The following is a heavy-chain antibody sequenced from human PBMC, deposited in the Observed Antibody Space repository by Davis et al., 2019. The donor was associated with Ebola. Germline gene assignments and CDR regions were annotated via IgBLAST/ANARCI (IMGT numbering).Heavy chain of an antibody. CDR2: IYHSGST. D-gene: IGHD3/OR15-3a*01. J-gene: IGHJ6*02. CDR1: GGSISSGGYS. V-gene: IGHV4-30-2*01. CDR3: ASGDGRGRSYDMDV. Sequence: SETLSLTCAVSGGSISSGGYSWSWIRQPPGKGLEWIGYIYHSGSTYYNPSLKSRVTISVDTSKNQFSLKLSSVTAADTAVYYCASGDGRGRSYDMDVWGQGTTVTVSS.